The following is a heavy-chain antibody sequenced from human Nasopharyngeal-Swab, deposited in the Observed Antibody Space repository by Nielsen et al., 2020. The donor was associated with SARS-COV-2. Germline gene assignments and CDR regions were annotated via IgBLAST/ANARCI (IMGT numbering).Heavy chain of an antibody. D-gene: IGHD2-2*01. CDR2: INHSGST. Sequence: PGKGLEWIGEINHSGSTNYNPPLKSRVTISVDTSKNQFSLKLSSVTAADTAVYYCARGRGGYCSSTSCYGGRGMDVWGQGTTVTVSS. J-gene: IGHJ6*02. V-gene: IGHV4-34*01. CDR3: ARGRGGYCSSTSCYGGRGMDV.